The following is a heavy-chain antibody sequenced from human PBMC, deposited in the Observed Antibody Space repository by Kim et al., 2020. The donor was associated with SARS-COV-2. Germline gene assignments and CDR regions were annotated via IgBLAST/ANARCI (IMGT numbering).Heavy chain of an antibody. V-gene: IGHV3-9*01. CDR2: ISRDGGGI. D-gene: IGHD1-26*01. J-gene: IGHJ6*02. CDR3: TRASPLTGSYPYYSAVDV. CDR1: GFTFHDYA. Sequence: GGSLRLSCAASGFTFHDYAMNWVRQAPGKGLEWVSAISRDGGGIDYADSVKGRFTISRDNTRNSLYLQMESLSIGDTALYFCTRASPLTGSYPYYSAVDVGGQGARGTVSS.